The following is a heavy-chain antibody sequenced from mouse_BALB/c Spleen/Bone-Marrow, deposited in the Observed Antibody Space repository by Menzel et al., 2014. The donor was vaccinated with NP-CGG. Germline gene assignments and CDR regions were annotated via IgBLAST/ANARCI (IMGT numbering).Heavy chain of an antibody. CDR2: IDPANGNT. Sequence: DVQLQESGAELVKPGASVKLSCTASGFNIKDTYMHWVKQRPEQGLEWIGRIDPANGNTKYDPKFQGKATITADTSSNTAYLQRSSLTSEDTAFYYCARNGNYGAWFAYWGQGTLVTVSA. V-gene: IGHV14-3*02. J-gene: IGHJ3*01. D-gene: IGHD2-1*01. CDR3: ARNGNYGAWFAY. CDR1: GFNIKDTY.